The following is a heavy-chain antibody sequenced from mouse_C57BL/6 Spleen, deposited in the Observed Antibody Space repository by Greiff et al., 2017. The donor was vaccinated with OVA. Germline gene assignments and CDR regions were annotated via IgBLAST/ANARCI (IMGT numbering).Heavy chain of an antibody. D-gene: IGHD3-2*02. J-gene: IGHJ4*01. CDR1: GYTFTSYW. CDR3: ARSDSSGYLYYAMDY. V-gene: IGHV1-50*01. Sequence: LVESGAELVKPGASVKLSCKASGYTFTSYWMQWVKQRPGQGLEWIGEIDPSDSYTNYNQKFKGKATLTVDTSSSTAYMQLSSLTSEDSAVYYCARSDSSGYLYYAMDYWGQGTSVTVSS. CDR2: IDPSDSYT.